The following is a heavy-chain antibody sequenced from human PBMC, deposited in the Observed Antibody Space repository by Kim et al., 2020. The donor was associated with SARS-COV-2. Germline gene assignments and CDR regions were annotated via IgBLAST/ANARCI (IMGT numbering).Heavy chain of an antibody. CDR3: ARDRKYDFWSGYSYGMDV. V-gene: IGHV3-33*01. J-gene: IGHJ6*02. CDR1: GFTFSSYG. Sequence: GGSLRLSCAASGFTFSSYGMHWVCQAPGKGLEWVAVIWYDGSNKYYADSVKGRFTISRDNSKNTLYLQMNSLRAEDTAVYYCARDRKYDFWSGYSYGMDVWGQGTTITVSS. D-gene: IGHD3-3*01. CDR2: IWYDGSNK.